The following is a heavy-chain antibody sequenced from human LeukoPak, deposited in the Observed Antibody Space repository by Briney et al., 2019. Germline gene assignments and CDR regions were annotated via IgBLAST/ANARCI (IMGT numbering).Heavy chain of an antibody. Sequence: ASVKVSCKASGYTFTGYYMHWVRQAPGQGLEWMGWINPNSGGTNYAQKFQGRVTMTRDTSISTAYMELSSLRSEDTAVYYCARGGDSIDAFDIWGQGTMVTVSS. D-gene: IGHD3-16*01. CDR1: GYTFTGYY. CDR2: INPNSGGT. J-gene: IGHJ3*02. V-gene: IGHV1-2*02. CDR3: ARGGDSIDAFDI.